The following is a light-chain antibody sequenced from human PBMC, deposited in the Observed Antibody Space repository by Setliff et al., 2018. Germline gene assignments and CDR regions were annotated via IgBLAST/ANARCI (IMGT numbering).Light chain of an antibody. Sequence: QSVLTQPASVSGSPGQSITISCSGTSSDVGSYDFVSWYQQHPGKAPKLIIYNVSGRPSGVSHRFSGSKSDNTASLTISGLQAEDEADYYCNAYTSRSTYVFGSGTKVTVL. V-gene: IGLV2-14*03. CDR2: NVS. J-gene: IGLJ1*01. CDR1: SSDVGSYDF. CDR3: NAYTSRSTYV.